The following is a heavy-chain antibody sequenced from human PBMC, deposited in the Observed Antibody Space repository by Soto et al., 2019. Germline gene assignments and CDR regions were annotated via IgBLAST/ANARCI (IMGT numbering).Heavy chain of an antibody. CDR1: GGSFSGYY. Sequence: QVQLQQWGAGLLKPSETLSLTCAVYGGSFSGYYWTWIRQPPGTGLEWIGEINHSGSTNYNPSLKSRVTISVDPSKNPFSLKLTSVTGADTAVYYCARDKITGLFDYWGQGTLVTVSS. CDR3: ARDKITGLFDY. J-gene: IGHJ4*02. V-gene: IGHV4-34*01. CDR2: INHSGST. D-gene: IGHD2-8*02.